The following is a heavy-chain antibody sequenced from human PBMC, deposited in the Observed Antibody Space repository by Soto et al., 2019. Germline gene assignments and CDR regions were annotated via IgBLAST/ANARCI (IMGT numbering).Heavy chain of an antibody. V-gene: IGHV1-69*01. CDR2: IIPIFGTA. CDR1: GGTFSSYA. CDR3: SSWLVGATPGQIDY. D-gene: IGHD1-26*01. J-gene: IGHJ4*02. Sequence: QVQLVQTGAEVKKPGSSVKVSCKASGGTFSSYAISWVRQAPGQGLEWMGGIIPIFGTANYAQKFQGRVTITADESTSTAYMELSSLRSEDTAVYYCSSWLVGATPGQIDYWGQGTLVTGSS.